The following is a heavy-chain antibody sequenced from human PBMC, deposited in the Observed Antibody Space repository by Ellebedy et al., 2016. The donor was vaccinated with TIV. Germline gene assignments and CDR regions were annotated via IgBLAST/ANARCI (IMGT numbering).Heavy chain of an antibody. D-gene: IGHD3-22*01. CDR1: GFTFSSYG. Sequence: GESLKISCAASGFTFSSYGMHWVRQAPGKGLEWVAVISYEGSNKYYADSVKGRFTISRDNSKNTLNLQMNSLRAEDTAVYYCARGGIVVVINYYFDYWGQGTLVTASS. CDR2: ISYEGSNK. CDR3: ARGGIVVVINYYFDY. J-gene: IGHJ4*02. V-gene: IGHV3-30*03.